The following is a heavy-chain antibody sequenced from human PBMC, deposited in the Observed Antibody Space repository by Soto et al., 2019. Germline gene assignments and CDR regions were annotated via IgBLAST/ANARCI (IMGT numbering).Heavy chain of an antibody. J-gene: IGHJ4*02. V-gene: IGHV3-48*03. CDR3: TRDGHNWYFDY. Sequence: VGSLRLSCAASGFTFSAYEMNWVRQAPGKGLEWVSYISADGTTVFYADSVEDRFTISRDDAKNSLYLQMNRLRVEDTAVYYCTRDGHNWYFDYWGRGTQVTVSS. D-gene: IGHD1-20*01. CDR1: GFTFSAYE. CDR2: ISADGTTV.